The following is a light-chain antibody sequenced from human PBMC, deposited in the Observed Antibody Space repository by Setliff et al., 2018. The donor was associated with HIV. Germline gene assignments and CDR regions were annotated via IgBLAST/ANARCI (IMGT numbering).Light chain of an antibody. V-gene: IGLV2-18*02. CDR1: SSDVGRYNR. CDR2: EVT. Sequence: QSVLTQPPSVSGSPGQSVTISCTGTSSDVGRYNRVSWYQQPPGTAPKLMIYEVTNRPSGVPDRFSGSKSGSTASLTISGLQAEDEGDYYCSSYTIRNTLLFGTGTKVTVL. CDR3: SSYTIRNTLL. J-gene: IGLJ1*01.